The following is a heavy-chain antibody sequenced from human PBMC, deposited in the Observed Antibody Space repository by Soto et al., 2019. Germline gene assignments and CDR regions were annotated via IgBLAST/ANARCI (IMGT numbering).Heavy chain of an antibody. V-gene: IGHV5-51*01. Sequence: XESLNISWKGCGYTFTSYWIGWVRQMPGEGLEWMGVIYPSDSDIRYSPSFQGKVTISADKSITTAYLQWSSLKAADTAMYYCVRSGTSSGRFSDYWGHGPLVTVSS. D-gene: IGHD2-15*01. CDR3: VRSGTSSGRFSDY. J-gene: IGHJ4*01. CDR1: GYTFTSYW. CDR2: IYPSDSDI.